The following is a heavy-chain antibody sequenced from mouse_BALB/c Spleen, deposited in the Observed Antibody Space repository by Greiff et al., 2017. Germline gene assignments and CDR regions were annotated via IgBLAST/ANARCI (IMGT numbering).Heavy chain of an antibody. CDR2: INSNGGST. D-gene: IGHD1-1*01. J-gene: IGHJ4*01. V-gene: IGHV5-6-2*01. CDR3: ARQEGTTVVAKGAMDY. Sequence: EVKLVESGGGLVKPGGSLKLSCAASGFTFSSYYMSWVRQTPEKRLELVAAINSNGGSTYYPDTVKGRFTISRDNAKNTLYLQMSSLKSEDTALYYCARQEGTTVVAKGAMDYWGQGTSVTVSS. CDR1: GFTFSSYY.